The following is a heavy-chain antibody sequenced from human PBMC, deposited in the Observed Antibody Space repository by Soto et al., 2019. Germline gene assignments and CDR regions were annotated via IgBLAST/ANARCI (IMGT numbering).Heavy chain of an antibody. CDR2: IYYSGST. CDR1: GGSISSYY. D-gene: IGHD3-22*01. V-gene: IGHV4-59*08. Sequence: PSETLSLTCTVSGGSISSYYWSWIRQPPGKGLEWIGYIYYSGSTNYNPSLKSRVTISVDTSKNQFSLKLSSVTAADTAVYYCARYSYYYDSSGYRPLDYWGQGTLVTVSS. CDR3: ARYSYYYDSSGYRPLDY. J-gene: IGHJ4*02.